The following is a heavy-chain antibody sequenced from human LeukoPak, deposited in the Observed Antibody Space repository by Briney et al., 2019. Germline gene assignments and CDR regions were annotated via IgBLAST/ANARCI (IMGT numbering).Heavy chain of an antibody. V-gene: IGHV4-39*07. CDR3: ARFHSEMGNWKVGYYYYYMDV. Sequence: SETLSLTCTVSGGSISSSSYYWGWIRQPPGKGLEWIGSIYYSGSTNYNPSLKSRVTISVDTSKNQFSLKLSSVTAADTAVYYCARFHSEMGNWKVGYYYYYMDVWGKGTTVTVSS. CDR1: GGSISSSSYY. J-gene: IGHJ6*03. CDR2: IYYSGST. D-gene: IGHD1-20*01.